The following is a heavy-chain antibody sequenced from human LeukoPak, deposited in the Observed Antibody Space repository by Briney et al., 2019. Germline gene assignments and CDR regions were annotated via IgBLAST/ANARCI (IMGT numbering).Heavy chain of an antibody. CDR1: GFTFTSHT. J-gene: IGHJ4*02. CDR2: ISGSGGST. Sequence: PGGSLRLSCATSGFTFTSHTMTWVRQGPGKGLEWVSAISGSGGSTYYADSVKGRFTISRDNSKNTLYLQMNSLRAEDTAVYYCAKGRAVEVVAAFNYWGQGTVVTVSS. CDR3: AKGRAVEVVAAFNY. V-gene: IGHV3-23*01. D-gene: IGHD2-15*01.